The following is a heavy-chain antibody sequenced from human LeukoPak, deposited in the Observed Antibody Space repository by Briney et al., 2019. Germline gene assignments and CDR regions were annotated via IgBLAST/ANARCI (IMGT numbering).Heavy chain of an antibody. Sequence: GGSLRLSCAASGFTFSSYGMHWVRQAPGKGLEWVAVISYDGSNKYYADSVKGRFTISRDNSKNTLYPQMNSLRAEDTAVYYCARGNYYDSSGYYPTDFDYWGQGTLVTVSS. D-gene: IGHD3-22*01. CDR3: ARGNYYDSSGYYPTDFDY. V-gene: IGHV3-30*03. CDR1: GFTFSSYG. CDR2: ISYDGSNK. J-gene: IGHJ4*02.